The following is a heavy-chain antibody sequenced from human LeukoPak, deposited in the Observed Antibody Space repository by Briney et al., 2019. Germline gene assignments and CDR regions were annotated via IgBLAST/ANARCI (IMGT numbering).Heavy chain of an antibody. J-gene: IGHJ4*02. CDR3: AKFGDSSGYGILDY. CDR2: ISGSGGST. V-gene: IGHV3-23*01. Sequence: GGSLRLSCAASGFTFSSYGMSWVRQAPGKGLEWVSAISGSGGSTYYADSVKGRFTISRGNSKNTLYLQMNSLRAEDTAVYYCAKFGDSSGYGILDYWGQGTLVTVSS. D-gene: IGHD3-22*01. CDR1: GFTFSSYG.